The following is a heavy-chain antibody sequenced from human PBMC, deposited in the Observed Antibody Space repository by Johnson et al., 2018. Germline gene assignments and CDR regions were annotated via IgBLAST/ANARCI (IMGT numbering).Heavy chain of an antibody. Sequence: QVQLVQSGGGAVHPGGSLRLSCATSGFTFRYYAMHWVRQAPGKGLEWVAVISSTDRNEFYTDSVKGRFSTPRDASKNNLYLQMNNLRPEDTAIYYCAKEGSDYCAGLSVWGQGTLVSVSS. J-gene: IGHJ3*01. V-gene: IGHV3-30*18. CDR2: ISSTDRNE. CDR1: GFTFRYYA. D-gene: IGHD2-21*01. CDR3: AKEGSDYCAGLSV.